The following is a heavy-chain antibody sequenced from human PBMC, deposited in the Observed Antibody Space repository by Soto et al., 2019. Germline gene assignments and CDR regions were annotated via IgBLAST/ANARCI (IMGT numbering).Heavy chain of an antibody. CDR1: GFSVTNSGEG. J-gene: IGHJ4*02. Sequence: QITLKESGPTLVKPTQTLTLTCTFSGFSVTNSGEGVGWIRQPPGKALERLATLYWDGDKRYSPSLRKRASVSTDTPKSQVVLTMTERVPEDTGTYLCAHRKTTITVATYFDLWGQGTLVTVS. CDR3: AHRKTTITVATYFDL. D-gene: IGHD6-19*01. CDR2: LYWDGDK. V-gene: IGHV2-5*02.